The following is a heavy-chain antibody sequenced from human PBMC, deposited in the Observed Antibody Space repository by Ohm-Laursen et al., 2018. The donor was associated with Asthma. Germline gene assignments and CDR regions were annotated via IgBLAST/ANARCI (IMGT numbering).Heavy chain of an antibody. D-gene: IGHD5-12*01. V-gene: IGHV3-23*01. CDR3: AKVLYSGYDSGDFDY. CDR1: GFTFSTYA. CDR2: ISGSGGST. J-gene: IGHJ4*02. Sequence: SLRLSCAASGFTFSTYAMSWVRQAPGKGLEWVSAISGSGGSTYYADSVKGRFTISRDNSKNTLYLQMNSLRAEDTAVYYCAKVLYSGYDSGDFDYWGQGTLVTVSS.